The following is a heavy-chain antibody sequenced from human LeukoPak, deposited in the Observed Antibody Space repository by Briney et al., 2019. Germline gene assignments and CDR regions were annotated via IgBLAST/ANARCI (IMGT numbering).Heavy chain of an antibody. J-gene: IGHJ4*02. D-gene: IGHD1-26*01. CDR1: GFTFSSYS. CDR3: ARDRGGSYSAIDY. CDR2: ISSSSSTI. V-gene: IGHV3-48*04. Sequence: GGSLRLPCAASGFTFSSYSMNWVRQVPGKGLEWVSFISSSSSTIYYADSVKGRFTISRDNAKNSLYLQMNSLRAEDTAVYYCARDRGGSYSAIDYWGQGTLVTVSS.